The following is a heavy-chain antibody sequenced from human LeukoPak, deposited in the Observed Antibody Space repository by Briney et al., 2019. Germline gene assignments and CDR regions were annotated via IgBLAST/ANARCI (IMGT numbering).Heavy chain of an antibody. CDR2: ISSDGRNT. CDR1: GFTFSTYW. J-gene: IGHJ6*03. V-gene: IGHV3-74*01. CDR3: AREWALPGAYYMDV. D-gene: IGHD7-27*01. Sequence: GGSLRLSCAASGFTFSTYWMHWVRQAPGKGLVRVSRISSDGRNTIYADSVKGRFTISRDSANNTLFLQMNSLRGDDTAVYYCAREWALPGAYYMDVWGKGTTVTVSS.